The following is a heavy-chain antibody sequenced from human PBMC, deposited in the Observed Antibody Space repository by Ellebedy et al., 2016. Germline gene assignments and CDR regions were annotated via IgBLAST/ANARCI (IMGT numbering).Heavy chain of an antibody. Sequence: GGSLRLSCAASGFTFSSYSMNWVRQAPGKGLEWVSSISSSSSYIYYADSVKGRFTISRDNAKNSLYLQMNSLRAEDTAVYYCARDRRRIVGATDYWGQGTLVTVSS. CDR3: ARDRRRIVGATDY. J-gene: IGHJ4*02. V-gene: IGHV3-21*01. D-gene: IGHD1-26*01. CDR2: ISSSSSYI. CDR1: GFTFSSYS.